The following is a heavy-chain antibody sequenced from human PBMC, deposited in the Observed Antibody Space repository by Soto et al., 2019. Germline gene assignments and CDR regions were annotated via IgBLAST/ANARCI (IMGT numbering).Heavy chain of an antibody. D-gene: IGHD4-17*01. Sequence: EVQLLESGGGLVQPGGSLRLSCAASGFTFASYAMTWVHQAPGKGLESVAGLYGNSGGIQYSDSVKGRFTISRDNSKNIVYLQMNSLRVEDTAVYFCAKDAVPGDGVWLMDHWGQGTLVTVSS. J-gene: IGHJ4*02. V-gene: IGHV3-23*01. CDR2: LYGNSGGI. CDR1: GFTFASYA. CDR3: AKDAVPGDGVWLMDH.